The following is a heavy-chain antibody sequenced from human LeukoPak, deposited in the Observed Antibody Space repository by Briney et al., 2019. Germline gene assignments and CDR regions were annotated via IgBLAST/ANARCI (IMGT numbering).Heavy chain of an antibody. CDR1: GYSISSGYY. D-gene: IGHD3-10*01. CDR2: IYHSGSN. J-gene: IGHJ4*02. V-gene: IGHV4-38-2*02. CDR3: ARVRGFGALTFDF. Sequence: SETLSLTCTVSGYSISSGYYWGWIRQPPGKGLEGIGSIYHSGSNYYNPSLKSRVTISVDTSKNQFSLKLSSVTAADTAVYYCARVRGFGALTFDFWGQGTLVTVSS.